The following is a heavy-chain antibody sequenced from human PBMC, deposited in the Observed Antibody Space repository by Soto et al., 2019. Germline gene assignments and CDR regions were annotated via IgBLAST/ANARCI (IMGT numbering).Heavy chain of an antibody. CDR1: GFTFNIYA. CDR2: TGATGRTT. Sequence: QRLSCAASGFTFNIYAMTWVRQAPGKGLEWVSTTGATGRTTYYSDAVKGRFTVSRDNSKNTLDLQMSNLRAEDTAVYYCATVHNTSRSFDYWGQGTLVTVSS. J-gene: IGHJ4*02. D-gene: IGHD1-20*01. V-gene: IGHV3-23*01. CDR3: ATVHNTSRSFDY.